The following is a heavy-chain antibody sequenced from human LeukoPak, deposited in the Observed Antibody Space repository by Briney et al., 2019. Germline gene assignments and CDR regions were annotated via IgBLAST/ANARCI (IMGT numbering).Heavy chain of an antibody. CDR1: GGSISSSSYY. Sequence: SETLSLTCTVSGGSISSSSYYWGWIRQPPGKGLEWIGSIYYSGSTYYNPSLKSRVTISVDTSKNQFSLKLSSVTAADTAVYYCARAAALDYDYVWGSYRPNWFDPWGQGTLVTVSS. V-gene: IGHV4-39*07. D-gene: IGHD3-16*02. CDR2: IYYSGST. CDR3: ARAAALDYDYVWGSYRPNWFDP. J-gene: IGHJ5*02.